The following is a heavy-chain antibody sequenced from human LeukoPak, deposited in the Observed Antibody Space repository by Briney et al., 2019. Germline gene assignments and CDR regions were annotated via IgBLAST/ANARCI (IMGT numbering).Heavy chain of an antibody. CDR2: INHSGST. CDR1: GGSFSGYY. Sequence: SETLSLTCAVYGGSFSGYYWSWIRQPPGKGPEWIGEINHSGSTNYNPSLKSRVTISVDTSKNQFSLKLSSVTAADTAVYYCARGTLEHSSGYYYFDYWGQGTLVTVSS. D-gene: IGHD3-22*01. V-gene: IGHV4-34*01. CDR3: ARGTLEHSSGYYYFDY. J-gene: IGHJ4*02.